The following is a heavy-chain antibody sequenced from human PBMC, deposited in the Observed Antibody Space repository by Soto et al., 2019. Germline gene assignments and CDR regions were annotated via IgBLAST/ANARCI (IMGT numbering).Heavy chain of an antibody. CDR1: GGTFSCYA. V-gene: IGHV1-69*01. CDR3: VLRRDGYNSAFFDY. J-gene: IGHJ4*02. D-gene: IGHD5-12*01. CDR2: IIRIFHTA. Sequence: QVQLVQSGAEVKKPGSSVKVSCKASGGTFSCYAFSWVRQAPGLGLEWMGGIIRIFHTATYAQKFQGRVTITADESTSTAYMELISLTSDDTAVYYCVLRRDGYNSAFFDYWGQGTLVTVSS.